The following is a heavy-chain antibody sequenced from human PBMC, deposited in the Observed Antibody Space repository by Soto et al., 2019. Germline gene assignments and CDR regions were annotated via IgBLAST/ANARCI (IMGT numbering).Heavy chain of an antibody. CDR3: AKRRSSSTFDY. V-gene: IGHV3-23*01. Sequence: EVQLLESGGGLVQPGESLRLSCADSGFTFSSYAMSWVRQAPGKGLEWVSVISGSDHSTYYADSVKGRFTISRDNSKNSLYLKMNSLRAEDTAVYYCAKRRSSSTFDYWGQGTLVTVSS. J-gene: IGHJ4*02. D-gene: IGHD6-6*01. CDR1: GFTFSSYA. CDR2: ISGSDHST.